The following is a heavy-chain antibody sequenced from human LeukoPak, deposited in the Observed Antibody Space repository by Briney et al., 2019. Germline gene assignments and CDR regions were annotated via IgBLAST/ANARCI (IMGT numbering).Heavy chain of an antibody. CDR2: ISAYNGNT. J-gene: IGHJ5*02. V-gene: IGHV1-18*01. D-gene: IGHD3-22*01. CDR3: ARATDYYDSSGYYLYNWFDP. Sequence: ASVKVSCKASGYTFTGYGISWVREAPGQGLEWMGWISAYNGNTNYAQKLQGRVTMTTDTSTSTAYMELRSLRSDDTAVYYCARATDYYDSSGYYLYNWFDPWGQGTLVTVSS. CDR1: GYTFTGYG.